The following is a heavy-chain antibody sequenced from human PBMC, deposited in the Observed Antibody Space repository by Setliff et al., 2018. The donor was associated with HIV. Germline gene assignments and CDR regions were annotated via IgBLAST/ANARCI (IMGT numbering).Heavy chain of an antibody. Sequence: PGGSLRLSCAASGFTFSSYSMNWVRQAPGKGLEWVSSIIGSNNYIYQADSVKGRFIISRDNSKNTLYLQMNSLRADDTAVYYCAKDPPGDYNGMPGDIWGQGTMVTVSS. CDR2: IIGSNNYI. CDR1: GFTFSSYS. V-gene: IGHV3-21*04. J-gene: IGHJ3*02. CDR3: AKDPPGDYNGMPGDI. D-gene: IGHD3-10*01.